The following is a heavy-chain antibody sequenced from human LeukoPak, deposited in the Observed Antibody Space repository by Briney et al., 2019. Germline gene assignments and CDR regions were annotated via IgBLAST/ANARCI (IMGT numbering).Heavy chain of an antibody. V-gene: IGHV3-23*01. CDR1: GFTFSSYA. CDR3: AKVPTVTTVYYFDY. J-gene: IGHJ4*02. D-gene: IGHD4-17*01. Sequence: GGSLRLSCAASGFTFSSYAMSRVRQAPGKGLEWVSAISGSGGSTYYADSVKGRFTISRDNSKNTLYLQMNSLRAEDTAVYYCAKVPTVTTVYYFDYWGQGTLVTVSS. CDR2: ISGSGGST.